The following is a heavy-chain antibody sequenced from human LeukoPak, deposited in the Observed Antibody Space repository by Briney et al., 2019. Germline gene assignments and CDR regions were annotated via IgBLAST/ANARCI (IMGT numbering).Heavy chain of an antibody. V-gene: IGHV3-23*01. CDR1: GFTFSTNA. CDR2: ISGSGAST. D-gene: IGHD1-26*01. Sequence: GGSLRLSCLTSGFTFSTNAMSWVRQAPGKGLEWISGISGSGASTYYADSVTGRFTISRDNSRNTLYLQMNSLRGDDTAVYYCAKDVGKWESLHFFGYWGQGTLVTVSS. CDR3: AKDVGKWESLHFFGY. J-gene: IGHJ4*02.